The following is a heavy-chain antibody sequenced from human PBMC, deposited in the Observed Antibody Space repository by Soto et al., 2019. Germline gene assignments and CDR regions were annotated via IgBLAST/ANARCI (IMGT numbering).Heavy chain of an antibody. V-gene: IGHV3-66*01. CDR2: IYSGGST. CDR3: ARDVRYQLPSDAFDI. CDR1: GFTVSSNY. D-gene: IGHD2-2*01. J-gene: IGHJ3*02. Sequence: GGSLRLSCAASGFTVSSNYMSWVRQAPGKGLEWVSVIYSGGSTYYADSVKGRFTISRXXXXXXLXLXMXXXXAEXTAVYDCARDVRYQLPSDAFDIWGQGTMVTVSS.